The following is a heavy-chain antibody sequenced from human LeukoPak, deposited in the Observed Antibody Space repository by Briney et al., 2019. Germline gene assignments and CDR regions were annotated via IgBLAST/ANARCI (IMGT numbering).Heavy chain of an antibody. J-gene: IGHJ4*02. D-gene: IGHD6-19*01. CDR3: ARDSTYSSGSGAFDY. V-gene: IGHV4-39*07. CDR2: IYYSGST. CDR1: GGSLSSSSYY. Sequence: SETLSLTCTVSGGSLSSSSYYWGWIRQPPGKGLEWIGSIYYSGSTYYNPSLKSRVTISVDTSKNQFSLKLSSVTAADTAVYYCARDSTYSSGSGAFDYWGQGTLVTVSS.